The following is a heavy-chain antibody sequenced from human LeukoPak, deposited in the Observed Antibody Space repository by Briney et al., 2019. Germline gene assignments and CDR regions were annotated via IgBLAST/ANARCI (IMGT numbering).Heavy chain of an antibody. CDR2: IYFTGRT. V-gene: IGHV4-4*07. J-gene: IGHJ4*02. Sequence: SETLSLTCTVSGGSLSGDSIRSYYWNWIRQPAGRGLEWIGRIYFTGRTNYNPSLESRVTMSVDTSKNQFFLKLTSVTAADTAVYYCAREDYDSTGYDRRGFDYWGQGAQVNVSS. CDR3: AREDYDSTGYDRRGFDY. CDR1: GGSLSGDSIRSYY. D-gene: IGHD3-22*01.